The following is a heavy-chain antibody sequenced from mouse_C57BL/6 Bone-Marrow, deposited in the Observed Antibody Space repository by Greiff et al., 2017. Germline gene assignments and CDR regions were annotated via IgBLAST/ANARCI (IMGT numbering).Heavy chain of an antibody. CDR3: ARGGSSLVAY. D-gene: IGHD6-1*01. CDR1: GYTFTSYW. Sequence: QVQLQQPGAELVKPGASVKLSCKASGYTFTSYWLHWVKQRPGQGLEWIGMIHPNSGSTNYNEKFKSKATLTVDKSASTAYMQLSSLTSEDSAVYYCARGGSSLVAYWGQGTLVTVSA. V-gene: IGHV1-64*01. J-gene: IGHJ3*01. CDR2: IHPNSGST.